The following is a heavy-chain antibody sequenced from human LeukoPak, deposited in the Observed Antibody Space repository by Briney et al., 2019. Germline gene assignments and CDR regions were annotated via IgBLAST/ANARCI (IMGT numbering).Heavy chain of an antibody. Sequence: GGSLRLSCAASGFTFSSYWMHWVRQAPGKGLVWVSRINSDGSSTAYADSVKGRFTISRDNSRNTLYLQMNTLRAEDTAVYFCAKSPVSSCRGSFCYPFDYWGQGNLVTVSS. CDR3: AKSPVSSCRGSFCYPFDY. CDR2: INSDGSST. J-gene: IGHJ4*02. V-gene: IGHV3-74*01. CDR1: GFTFSSYW. D-gene: IGHD2-15*01.